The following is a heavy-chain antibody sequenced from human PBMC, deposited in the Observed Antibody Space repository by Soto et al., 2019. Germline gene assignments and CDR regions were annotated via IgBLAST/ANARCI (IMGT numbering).Heavy chain of an antibody. CDR2: ISYDGSNK. Sequence: QVQLVESGGGVVQPGRSLRLSCAASGFTFRSYAMHWVRQAPGKGLEWVAVISYDGSNKYYADSVKGRFTISRDNSKNTLYLQMNSLRAEDTAVYYFAREVVAPTLSPNFDYWGQGTLVTVSS. J-gene: IGHJ4*02. CDR3: AREVVAPTLSPNFDY. CDR1: GFTFRSYA. V-gene: IGHV3-30-3*01. D-gene: IGHD2-15*01.